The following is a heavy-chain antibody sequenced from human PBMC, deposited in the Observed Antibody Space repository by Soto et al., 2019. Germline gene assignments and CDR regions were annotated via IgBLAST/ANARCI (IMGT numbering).Heavy chain of an antibody. CDR3: ARAGHDILTGYYSGYYFDY. J-gene: IGHJ4*02. CDR2: TYYRSKWYN. D-gene: IGHD3-9*01. CDR1: VDSVSSNSAA. V-gene: IGHV6-1*01. Sequence: PSQTLSLTCAISVDSVSSNSAAWNWIRQSPSRGLEWLGRTYYRSKWYNDYAVSVKSRITINPDTSKNQFSLQLNSVTPEDTAVYYCARAGHDILTGYYSGYYFDYWGQGTLVTVSS.